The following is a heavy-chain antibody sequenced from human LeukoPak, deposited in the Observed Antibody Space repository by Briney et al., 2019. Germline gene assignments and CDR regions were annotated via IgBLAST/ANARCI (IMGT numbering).Heavy chain of an antibody. J-gene: IGHJ4*02. Sequence: SETLSLTCTVSGGSISSYYWSWIRQPPGKGLEWIGYIYYSGSSNYNPSLKSRVTISVDTSKNQFSLKLTSVTAADTAVYYCARGICIGGSCYSDPSDYWGQGTLVTVSS. D-gene: IGHD2-15*01. CDR2: IYYSGSS. V-gene: IGHV4-59*01. CDR1: GGSISSYY. CDR3: ARGICIGGSCYSDPSDY.